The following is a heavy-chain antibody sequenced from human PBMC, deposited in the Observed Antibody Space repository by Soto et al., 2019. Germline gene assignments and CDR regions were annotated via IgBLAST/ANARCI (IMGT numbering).Heavy chain of an antibody. J-gene: IGHJ3*02. V-gene: IGHV5-51*01. CDR2: INPRDSDV. CDR3: ASSARNIPYYYDSSGSAFDI. D-gene: IGHD3-22*01. Sequence: GESLKISCKGFDYTFAAYWIGWVRQMPGKGLEWMGVINPRDSDVKYSPPFEGQVTISADKSINTAFLQWRSLKASDTAMYYCASSARNIPYYYDSSGSAFDIWGQGTMVTVSS. CDR1: DYTFAAYW.